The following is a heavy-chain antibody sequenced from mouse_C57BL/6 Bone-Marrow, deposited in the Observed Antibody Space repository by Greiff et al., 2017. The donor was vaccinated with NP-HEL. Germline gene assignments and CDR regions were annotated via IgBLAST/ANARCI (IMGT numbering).Heavy chain of an antibody. CDR1: GYTFTDYY. J-gene: IGHJ1*03. CDR3: ARRDYGSGYWYFDV. Sequence: EVQLVESGPVLVKPGASVKMSCKASGYTFTDYYMNWVKQSHGKSLEWIGVINPYNGGTSYNQKFKGKATLTVDKSSSTAYMELNSLTSEDSAVYYCARRDYGSGYWYFDVWGTGTTVTVSS. V-gene: IGHV1-19*01. CDR2: INPYNGGT. D-gene: IGHD1-1*01.